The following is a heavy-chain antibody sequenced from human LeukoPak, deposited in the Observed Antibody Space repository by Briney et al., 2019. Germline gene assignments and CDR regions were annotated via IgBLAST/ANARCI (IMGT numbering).Heavy chain of an antibody. Sequence: SETLSLTCAVYGGSLSGYYWTWIRHPPGKGLKWIGEINHSGGTNYDPALKSRVTILADKTKNQFSLKLSSVTAADTAVYYCARGHPLLDYWGQGAMVTVS. CDR2: INHSGGT. D-gene: IGHD2-2*01. CDR3: ARGHPLLDY. V-gene: IGHV4-34*01. J-gene: IGHJ4*02. CDR1: GGSLSGYY.